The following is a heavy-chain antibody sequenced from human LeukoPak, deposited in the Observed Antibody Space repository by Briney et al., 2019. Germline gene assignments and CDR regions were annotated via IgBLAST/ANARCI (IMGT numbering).Heavy chain of an antibody. J-gene: IGHJ3*02. CDR1: VFSLSTGGVG. CDR3: AHRHRGVASDI. Sequence: SGPTLVKPTQTLRLTFTFSVFSLSTGGVGVGWIRQPPGEALEWLGVIYENDEKLYSSSLQNRLSITKDTSKNQVVLTMANMDPVDTATYYCAHRHRGVASDIWGQGTMVTVSS. V-gene: IGHV2-5*01. D-gene: IGHD2-15*01. CDR2: IYENDEK.